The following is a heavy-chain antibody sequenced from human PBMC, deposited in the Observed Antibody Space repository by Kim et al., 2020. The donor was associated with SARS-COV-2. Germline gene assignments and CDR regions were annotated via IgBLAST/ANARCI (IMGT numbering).Heavy chain of an antibody. CDR3: ARGGWRQLGLWFNP. CDR1: GGSFSDYN. D-gene: IGHD6-6*01. Sequence: SETLSLTCAVSGGSFSDYNWSWIRQTPGQGLEWIGEIDHSGRTNYIASLQNRLTMSIDTSNNQISLELTSLTAADTAVYYCARGGWRQLGLWFNPGGQGTIVIVSA. J-gene: IGHJ5*02. CDR2: IDHSGRT. V-gene: IGHV4-34*01.